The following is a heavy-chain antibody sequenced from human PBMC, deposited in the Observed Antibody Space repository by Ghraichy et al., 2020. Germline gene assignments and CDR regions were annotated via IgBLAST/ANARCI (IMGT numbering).Heavy chain of an antibody. D-gene: IGHD5-18*01. J-gene: IGHJ4*02. CDR2: IYYTGST. V-gene: IGHV4-31*03. Sequence: SETLSLTCTVSAGSITSTGHYWAWIRQRPEQGLEWIGYIYYTGSTYYNPSLKSRVAISVDTSKNQFSLNLNSVTAADSAVYYCARAIDGRYGPFDYWGQGTRVTVSS. CDR3: ARAIDGRYGPFDY. CDR1: AGSITSTGHY.